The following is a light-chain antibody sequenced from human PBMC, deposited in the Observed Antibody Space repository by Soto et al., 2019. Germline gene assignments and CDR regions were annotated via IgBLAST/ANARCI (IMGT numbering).Light chain of an antibody. CDR3: QQYNNWLPFT. J-gene: IGKJ3*01. CDR2: GAS. V-gene: IGKV3-15*01. CDR1: HSVSSN. Sequence: EIVMTQSPATPSLSPGERATLSCRASHSVSSNLAWYQQKPGQAPRLLIYGASTRATGIPARFSGSGSGTEFTLTISSLQSEDFAVYYCQQYNNWLPFTFGPGTKVDIK.